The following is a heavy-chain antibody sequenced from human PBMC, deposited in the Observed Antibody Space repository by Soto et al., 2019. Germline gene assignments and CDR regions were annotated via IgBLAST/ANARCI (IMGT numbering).Heavy chain of an antibody. D-gene: IGHD1-1*01. J-gene: IGHJ5*02. V-gene: IGHV5-51*01. CDR2: IYPGDSDT. CDR3: ARGLQLERLYDWFDP. Sequence: GESLKISCKGSGYSFTSYWIGWVRQMPGKGLEWMGIIYPGDSDTRYSPSFQGQVTISADKSISTAYLQWSSLKASDTAMYYCARGLQLERLYDWFDPWGQGTLVTVSS. CDR1: GYSFTSYW.